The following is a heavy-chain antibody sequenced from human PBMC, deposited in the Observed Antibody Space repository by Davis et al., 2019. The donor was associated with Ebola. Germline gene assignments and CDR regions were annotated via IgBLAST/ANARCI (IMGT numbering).Heavy chain of an antibody. CDR3: ARAQFPTTSDH. CDR2: INPNSGGT. CDR1: VYTFTGYY. D-gene: IGHD1-1*01. V-gene: IGHV1-2*06. Sequence: ASVTVSCMASVYTFTGYYLHWLRQAPGQGLEWMGRINPNSGGTNYAQKFQGRVTMTRDTSISTAYMELSRLRSDDTAVYSCARAQFPTTSDHWGQGTLVTVSS. J-gene: IGHJ4*02.